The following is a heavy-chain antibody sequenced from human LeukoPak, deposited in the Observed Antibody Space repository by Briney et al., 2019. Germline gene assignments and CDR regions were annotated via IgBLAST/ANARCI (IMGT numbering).Heavy chain of an antibody. D-gene: IGHD2-2*02. Sequence: GASVKVSCKASGYTYTSYDINWVRQVTGQGLEWMGWMNPNSGNTGYAQKFQGRVTMTRNTSISTAYMELSSLRSEDTAVYYCARKPATAIPGGGENWFDPWGQGTLVTVSS. CDR1: GYTYTSYD. CDR2: MNPNSGNT. J-gene: IGHJ5*02. V-gene: IGHV1-8*01. CDR3: ARKPATAIPGGGENWFDP.